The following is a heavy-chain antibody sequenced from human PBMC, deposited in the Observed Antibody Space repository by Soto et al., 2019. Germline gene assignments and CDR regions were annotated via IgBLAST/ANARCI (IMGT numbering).Heavy chain of an antibody. CDR1: GFTFSSYA. Sequence: EVQLLESGGGLVQPGGSLRLSCAASGFTFSSYAMTWVRQAPGKGLEWVSGISDSGGNTYYADSVKGRFTISRDNSKNTLYLQTNSLRVEDTAVYYGAPEVPYSSNPKGWLDHWGQGTLLTLSS. CDR2: ISDSGGNT. D-gene: IGHD6-13*01. CDR3: APEVPYSSNPKGWLDH. V-gene: IGHV3-23*01. J-gene: IGHJ5*02.